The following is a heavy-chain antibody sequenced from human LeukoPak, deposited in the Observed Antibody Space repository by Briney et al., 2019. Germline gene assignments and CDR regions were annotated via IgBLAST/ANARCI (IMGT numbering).Heavy chain of an antibody. Sequence: GGSLRLSCAASGFTFSSYSMNWVRQAPGKGLEWVSSISSSSSYIYYADSVEGRFTISRDNAKSSLYLQMNSLRAEDTAVYYCARAVGTYYYDSSGSRLMGYWGQGTMVTVSS. CDR3: ARAVGTYYYDSSGSRLMGY. V-gene: IGHV3-21*01. J-gene: IGHJ3*01. D-gene: IGHD3-22*01. CDR2: ISSSSSYI. CDR1: GFTFSSYS.